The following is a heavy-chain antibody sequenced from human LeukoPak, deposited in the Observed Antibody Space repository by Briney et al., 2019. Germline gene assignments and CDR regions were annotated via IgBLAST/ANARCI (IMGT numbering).Heavy chain of an antibody. CDR2: ISAYNGNT. V-gene: IGHV1-18*01. J-gene: IGHJ6*03. D-gene: IGHD3-3*01. CDR1: GYTFTSYG. CDR3: ARDLPIFGGVRTGYYYYMDV. Sequence: VASVKVSCKASGYTFTSYGISWVRQAPGQGLEWMGWISAYNGNTNYAQKLQGRVTMTTDTSTSTAYMELRSLRSDDTAVYYCARDLPIFGGVRTGYYYYMDVWGKGTTVTVSS.